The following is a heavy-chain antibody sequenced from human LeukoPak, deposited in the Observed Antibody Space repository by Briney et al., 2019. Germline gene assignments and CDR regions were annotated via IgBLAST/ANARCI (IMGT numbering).Heavy chain of an antibody. CDR1: GFTFSSYA. V-gene: IGHV3-23*01. D-gene: IGHD6-13*01. CDR2: ISGSGGST. J-gene: IGHJ4*02. CDR3: ARAMFHSSSWYGGDY. Sequence: GGSLRLSCAASGFTFSSYAMSWVRQAPGKGPEWVSAISGSGGSTYYADSVKGRFTISRDNSKNTLYLQMNSLRAEDTAVYYCARAMFHSSSWYGGDYWGQGTLVTVSS.